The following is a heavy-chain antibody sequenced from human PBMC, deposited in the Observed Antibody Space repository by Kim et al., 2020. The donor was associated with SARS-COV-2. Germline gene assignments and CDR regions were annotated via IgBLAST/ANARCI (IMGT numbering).Heavy chain of an antibody. Sequence: GGSLRLSCTASGFTFGDYAMSWFRQAPGKGLEWVGFIRSKAYGGTTEYAASVKGRFTISRDDSKSIAYLQMNSLKTEDTAVYYCTRAWAAAHGAAFDIWGQGTMVTVSS. D-gene: IGHD6-13*01. CDR3: TRAWAAAHGAAFDI. J-gene: IGHJ3*02. CDR2: IRSKAYGGTT. CDR1: GFTFGDYA. V-gene: IGHV3-49*03.